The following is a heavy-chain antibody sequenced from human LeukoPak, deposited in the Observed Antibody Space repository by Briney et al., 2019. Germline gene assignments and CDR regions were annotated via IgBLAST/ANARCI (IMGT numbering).Heavy chain of an antibody. J-gene: IGHJ4*02. CDR3: ARDWQGSPGYYFDY. D-gene: IGHD2-2*01. V-gene: IGHV3-30*04. Sequence: GGSLRLSCAASGFTFSSYAMHWVRQAPGKGLEWLAVIPYDGSIKYYADSVKGRFTFSRDNSMNTPYLQMNSLRAEDTAVYYCARDWQGSPGYYFDYWGQGTLVTVSS. CDR2: IPYDGSIK. CDR1: GFTFSSYA.